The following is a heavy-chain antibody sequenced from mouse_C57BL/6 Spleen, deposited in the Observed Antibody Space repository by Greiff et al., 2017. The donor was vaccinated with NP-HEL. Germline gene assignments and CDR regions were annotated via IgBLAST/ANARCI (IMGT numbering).Heavy chain of an antibody. D-gene: IGHD1-1*01. CDR2: IYPGGGYT. J-gene: IGHJ1*03. V-gene: IGHV1-63*01. CDR3: ARSYYGSSSMGYFDV. CDR1: GYTFTNYW. Sequence: QVQLKQSGAELVRPGTSVKMSCKASGYTFTNYWIGWAKQRPGHGLEWIGDIYPGGGYTNYNEKFKGKATLTADKSSSTAYMQFSSLTSEDSAIYYCARSYYGSSSMGYFDVWGTGTTVTVSS.